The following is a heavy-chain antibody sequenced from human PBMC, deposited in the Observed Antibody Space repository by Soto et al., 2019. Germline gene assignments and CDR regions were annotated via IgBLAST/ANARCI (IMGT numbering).Heavy chain of an antibody. D-gene: IGHD2-21*01. CDR3: ARAGLGVQGDHWDY. CDR2: ISGSGSGT. V-gene: IGHV3-23*01. CDR1: GFTFSNYA. Sequence: PGGSLRLSCAGSGFTFSNYAINWVRQAPGRGLEWVAAISGSGSGTYGADWAKGRFTISRDNSKNTVYLQMNSLRAEDTALYYCARAGLGVQGDHWDYWGQGTRVTVSS. J-gene: IGHJ4*02.